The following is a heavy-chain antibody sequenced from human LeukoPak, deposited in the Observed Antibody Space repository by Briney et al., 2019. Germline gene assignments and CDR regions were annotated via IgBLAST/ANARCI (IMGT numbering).Heavy chain of an antibody. Sequence: PSETLSLTCTVSGGSISSYYWSWIRQPAGKGLEWIGRIYTSGSTNYNPSLKSRVTMSVDTSKNQFSLKLSSVTAADTAVYYCARGVDYYDSSGYLSGAFDIWGQGTMVTVSS. D-gene: IGHD3-22*01. CDR3: ARGVDYYDSSGYLSGAFDI. CDR1: GGSISSYY. CDR2: IYTSGST. V-gene: IGHV4-4*07. J-gene: IGHJ3*02.